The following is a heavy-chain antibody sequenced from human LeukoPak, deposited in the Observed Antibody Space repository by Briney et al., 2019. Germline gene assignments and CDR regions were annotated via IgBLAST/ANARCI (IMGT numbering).Heavy chain of an antibody. D-gene: IGHD2-8*01. CDR1: GYNFITYY. V-gene: IGHV1-46*01. CDR2: INPSGGST. Sequence: ASVKVSCKASGYNFITYYMHWVRQAPGQGLEWMGIINPSGGSTSYAQKFQDRVTMTRDTSTSTAYMELSSLKSEDTAVYYCAREDVVLVDAVRYYYYGMDVWGQGPTVTVSS. CDR3: AREDVVLVDAVRYYYYGMDV. J-gene: IGHJ6*02.